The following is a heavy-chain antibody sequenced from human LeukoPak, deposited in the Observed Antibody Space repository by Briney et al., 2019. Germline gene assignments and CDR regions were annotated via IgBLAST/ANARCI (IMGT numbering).Heavy chain of an antibody. Sequence: SETLSLTCAVYGGSFSGYYWSWIRQPPGKGLEWIGSSYYSGSTYYNPSLKSRVTISVDTSKNQFSLKLSSVTAADTAVYYCARRPIGRGFGEFYFDYWGQGTLVTVSS. CDR1: GGSFSGYY. J-gene: IGHJ4*02. CDR3: ARRPIGRGFGEFYFDY. D-gene: IGHD3-10*01. CDR2: SYYSGST. V-gene: IGHV4-34*01.